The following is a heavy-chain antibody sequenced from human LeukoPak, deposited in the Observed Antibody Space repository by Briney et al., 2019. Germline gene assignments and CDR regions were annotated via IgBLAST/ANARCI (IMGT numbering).Heavy chain of an antibody. D-gene: IGHD6-13*01. CDR3: AIAAAGTGWFDP. V-gene: IGHV1-69*06. CDR2: IIPIFGTA. J-gene: IGHJ5*02. Sequence: VASVKVSCKASGGTFSSYAISWVRRAPGQGLECMGGIIPIFGTANYAQKFQGRVTITADKSTSTAYMELSSLRSEDTAVYYCAIAAAGTGWFDPWGQGTLVTVSS. CDR1: GGTFSSYA.